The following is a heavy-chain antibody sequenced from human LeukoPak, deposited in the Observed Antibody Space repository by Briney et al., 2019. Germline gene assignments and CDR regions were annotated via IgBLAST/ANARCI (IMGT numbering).Heavy chain of an antibody. V-gene: IGHV1-8*01. Sequence: ASVTVSCKASGYTFTSYDINWVRQATGQGREWMGWMNPNSGNTGYAQKFQGRVTMTRNTSISTAYMELSSLRSEDTAVYYCARGPGGWGFFDYWGQGTLVTVSS. J-gene: IGHJ4*02. CDR2: MNPNSGNT. CDR3: ARGPGGWGFFDY. D-gene: IGHD6-19*01. CDR1: GYTFTSYD.